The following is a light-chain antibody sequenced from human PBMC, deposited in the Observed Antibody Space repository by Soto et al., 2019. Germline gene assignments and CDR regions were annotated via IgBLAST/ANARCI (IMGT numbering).Light chain of an antibody. CDR2: GAS. CDR3: QQYGSSGT. J-gene: IGKJ1*01. V-gene: IGKV3-20*01. Sequence: IVLTQSPGTLYLSPGERVTLSCRASQTSSRNYLAWYQQNPGQAPRLLIYGASNRATGIPDRFSGSGSGTDFTLTISRLEAEDFAVYYCQQYGSSGTFGQGPKVDIK. CDR1: QTSSRNY.